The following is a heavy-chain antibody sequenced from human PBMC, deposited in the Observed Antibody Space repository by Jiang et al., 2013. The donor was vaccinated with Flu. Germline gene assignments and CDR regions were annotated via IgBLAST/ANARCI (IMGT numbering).Heavy chain of an antibody. CDR3: ARDLGSRAITGIAGFDY. J-gene: IGHJ4*02. CDR1: GYTFTSYY. CDR2: INPSGGST. D-gene: IGHD1-20*01. Sequence: VKVSCKASGYTFTSYYMHWVRQAPGQGLEWMGIINPSGGSTSYAQKFQGRVTMTRDTSTSTVYMELSSLRSEDTAVYYCARDLGSRAITGIAGFDYWGQGTLVTVSS. V-gene: IGHV1-46*01.